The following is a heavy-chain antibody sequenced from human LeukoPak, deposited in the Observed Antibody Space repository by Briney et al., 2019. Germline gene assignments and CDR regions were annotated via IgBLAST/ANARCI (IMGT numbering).Heavy chain of an antibody. D-gene: IGHD5-18*01. CDR1: GDSISNIDYY. CDR2: IYYTGST. J-gene: IGHJ5*02. Sequence: PSETLSLACTVSGDSISNIDYYWGWIRQPPGKGLEWIATIYYTGSTYYNPSLKSRVTISIDTSKNQFSLKLSSVTAADTAVYYCARHAWGYNNWFDPWGQGTLVTVFS. CDR3: ARHAWGYNNWFDP. V-gene: IGHV4-39*01.